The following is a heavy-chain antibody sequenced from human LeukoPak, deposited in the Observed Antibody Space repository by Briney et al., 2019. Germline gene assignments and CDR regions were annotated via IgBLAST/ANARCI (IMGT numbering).Heavy chain of an antibody. V-gene: IGHV3-48*01. CDR2: ISSSSSTI. Sequence: GESLKISCAASGFTFSSYSMNWVRQAPGKGLEWVSYISSSSSTIYYADSVKGRFTTSRDNAKNSLYLQMNSLRAEDTAVYYCARVCVAVVIQYYYYYMDVWGKGTTVTVSS. J-gene: IGHJ6*03. CDR3: ARVCVAVVIQYYYYYMDV. CDR1: GFTFSSYS. D-gene: IGHD4-23*01.